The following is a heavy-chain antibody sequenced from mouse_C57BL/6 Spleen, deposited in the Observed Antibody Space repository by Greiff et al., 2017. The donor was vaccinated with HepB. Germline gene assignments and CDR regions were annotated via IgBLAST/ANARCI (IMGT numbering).Heavy chain of an antibody. Sequence: EVQVVESGGGLVQPGGSLKLSCAASGFTFSDYYMYWVRQTPEKRLEWVAYISNGGGSTYYPDTVKGRFTISRDNAKNTLYLQMSRLKSEDTAMYYCASRGRGYYDYDGAWFAYWGQGTLVTVSA. CDR2: ISNGGGST. D-gene: IGHD2-4*01. CDR1: GFTFSDYY. V-gene: IGHV5-12*01. CDR3: ASRGRGYYDYDGAWFAY. J-gene: IGHJ3*01.